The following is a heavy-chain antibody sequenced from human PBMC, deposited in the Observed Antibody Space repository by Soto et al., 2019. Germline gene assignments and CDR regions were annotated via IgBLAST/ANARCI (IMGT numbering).Heavy chain of an antibody. CDR2: IWYDGSNK. CDR3: ARGSGGRGSYYYYGMDV. J-gene: IGHJ6*02. Sequence: QVQLVESGGGVVQPGRSLRLSCAASGFTFSSYGMHWVRQAPGKGLEWVAVIWYDGSNKYYADSVKGRFTISRDNSKNTLYLQMNSLRAEDTAGYYCARGSGGRGSYYYYGMDVWGQGTTVTVSS. CDR1: GFTFSSYG. D-gene: IGHD1-26*01. V-gene: IGHV3-33*01.